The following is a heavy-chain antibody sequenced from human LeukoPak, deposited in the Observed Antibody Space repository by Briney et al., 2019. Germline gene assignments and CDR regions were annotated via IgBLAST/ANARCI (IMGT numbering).Heavy chain of an antibody. Sequence: GGSLRLSCAASGFTFSSYAMSWVRQAPGKGLEWVSAISGSGGSTYYADSVKGRFTISRDNSKNTLYLQMNSLRAKDTAVYYCAKVSIAARITQYFDYWGQGTLVTVSS. CDR2: ISGSGGST. D-gene: IGHD6-6*01. CDR1: GFTFSSYA. CDR3: AKVSIAARITQYFDY. V-gene: IGHV3-23*01. J-gene: IGHJ4*02.